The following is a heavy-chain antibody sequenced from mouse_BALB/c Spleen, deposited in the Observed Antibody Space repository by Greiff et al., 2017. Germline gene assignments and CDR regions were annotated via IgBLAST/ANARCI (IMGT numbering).Heavy chain of an antibody. D-gene: IGHD2-1*01. V-gene: IGHV1-4*01. Sequence: QVQLQQSGAELVRPGALVKLSCKASGYTFTSYWMHWVNQRPGQGLEWIGYINPSTGYTEYNQKFKDKATLTADKSSSTAYMQLSSLTSEDSAVYYCARSDGNHYYYAMDYWGQGTSVTVSS. CDR2: INPSTGYT. CDR3: ARSDGNHYYYAMDY. J-gene: IGHJ4*01. CDR1: GYTFTSYW.